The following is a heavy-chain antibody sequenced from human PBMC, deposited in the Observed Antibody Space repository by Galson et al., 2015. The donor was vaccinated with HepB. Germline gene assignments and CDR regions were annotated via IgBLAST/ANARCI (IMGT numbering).Heavy chain of an antibody. D-gene: IGHD2-21*01. CDR3: ARAADDSRTYLWSD. V-gene: IGHV4-39*02. Sequence: GWIRQSPGKGLEWLGNIYYTENTYYNPSLNGRLTVSQDKSKNHFSLNLRSVTAADTAVYYCARAADDSRTYLWSDWGQGARVIVSS. J-gene: IGHJ4*02. CDR2: IYYTENT.